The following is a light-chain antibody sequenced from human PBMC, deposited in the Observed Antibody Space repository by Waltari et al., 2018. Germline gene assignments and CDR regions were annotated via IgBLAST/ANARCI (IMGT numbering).Light chain of an antibody. CDR3: HHYNTWPPGT. Sequence: EIVMTQSPATLYVSPGERATLSCRASQTVNANLAWYQRTPGQAPRLLIYDASKRATGIPARFSGSGSGTDFTLTISNLQSEDFGIYYCHHYNTWPPGTFGQGTKLDNK. CDR2: DAS. J-gene: IGKJ2*02. V-gene: IGKV3-15*01. CDR1: QTVNAN.